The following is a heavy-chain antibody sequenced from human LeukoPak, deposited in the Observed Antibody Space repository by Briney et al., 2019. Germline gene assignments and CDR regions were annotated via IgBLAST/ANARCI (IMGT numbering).Heavy chain of an antibody. J-gene: IGHJ4*02. D-gene: IGHD2-15*01. Sequence: SETLSLTCSVSGGSISTYYWSWIRQPPGKGLERIGYIYYSGSTNYNPSLKSRVTISVDTSKNQFSLKLSSVTAADTAVYYCAKAVVAATGYYFDYWGQGTLVTVSS. CDR3: AKAVVAATGYYFDY. V-gene: IGHV4-59*01. CDR1: GGSISTYY. CDR2: IYYSGST.